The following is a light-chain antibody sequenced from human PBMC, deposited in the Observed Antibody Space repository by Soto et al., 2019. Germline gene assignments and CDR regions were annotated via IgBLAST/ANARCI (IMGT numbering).Light chain of an antibody. V-gene: IGKV3D-15*02. J-gene: IGKJ5*01. CDR2: GAS. Sequence: RVQLQSTPSLSVSRGANATRSCSASQSVSSNLAWYQQKPGQAPRLLIYGASTRATGIPARFSGSGFGTDFTLTISRLEPEDFALYYCQHYAGGSRITFGQGTRLAIK. CDR3: QHYAGGSRIT. CDR1: QSVSSN.